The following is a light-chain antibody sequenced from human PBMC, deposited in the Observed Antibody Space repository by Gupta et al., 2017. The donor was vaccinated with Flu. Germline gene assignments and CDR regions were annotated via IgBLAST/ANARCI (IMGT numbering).Light chain of an antibody. CDR3: QQYEAYPLT. CDR2: KAS. Sequence: DIQMTQSPSTLSASVGDRVTITCRASQSISSWLAWYQQKPGKAPKLLIYKASILESGVPSRFSGSGSGTEFTLTISSLQPDDLAAYYSQQYEAYPLTFGGGTNVEIK. J-gene: IGKJ4*01. V-gene: IGKV1-5*03. CDR1: QSISSW.